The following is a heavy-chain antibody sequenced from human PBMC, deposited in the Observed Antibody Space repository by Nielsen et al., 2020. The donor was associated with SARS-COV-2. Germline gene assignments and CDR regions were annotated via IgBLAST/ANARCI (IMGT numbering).Heavy chain of an antibody. CDR1: GYTFTDYY. J-gene: IGHJ4*02. D-gene: IGHD6-19*01. Sequence: ASVKVSCKASGYTFTDYYIHWVRRAPGQGLEWMGRINPYSGGTTYAQKFQGRVTMTRDTSTSTVYMELSSLSSEDTAVYYCARGAYDGVWFSPNYYFDYWGQGTLVTVSS. V-gene: IGHV1-2*06. CDR3: ARGAYDGVWFSPNYYFDY. CDR2: INPYSGGT.